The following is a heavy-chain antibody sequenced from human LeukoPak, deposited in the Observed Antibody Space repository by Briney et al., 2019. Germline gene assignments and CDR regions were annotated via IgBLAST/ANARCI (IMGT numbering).Heavy chain of an antibody. CDR1: NGSITLGGYY. CDR3: ARMSSGYAAFFDP. Sequence: PSETLSLTCTVSNGSITLGGYYWSWIRQHPGKGLEWLGYIYYTGGRSFYNPSLMSRHSISVDASKNLFSLRLTSLTAADTAVYYCARMSSGYAAFFDPWGQGTLVTVSS. V-gene: IGHV4-31*03. D-gene: IGHD3-22*01. J-gene: IGHJ5*02. CDR2: IYYTGGRS.